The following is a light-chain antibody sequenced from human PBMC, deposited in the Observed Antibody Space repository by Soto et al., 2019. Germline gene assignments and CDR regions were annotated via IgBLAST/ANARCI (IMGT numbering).Light chain of an antibody. CDR1: QSISRY. CDR2: DAS. J-gene: IGKJ4*01. V-gene: IGKV3-11*01. Sequence: EIGLTQSPATLSLSPGERATLSCRASQSISRYLAWYQQKPGQAPRLLIFDASNRATGIPARFSGSGSGTDFTLTISSLEPEDFAVYYCQQRSSWPLTFGGGTKV. CDR3: QQRSSWPLT.